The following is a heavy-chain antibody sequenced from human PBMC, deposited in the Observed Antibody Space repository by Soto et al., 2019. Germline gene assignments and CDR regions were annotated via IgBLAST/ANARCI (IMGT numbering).Heavy chain of an antibody. CDR2: IYYSGST. J-gene: IGHJ6*02. CDR1: GGSISSGGYY. V-gene: IGHV4-31*03. Sequence: QVQLQESGPGLVKPSQTLSLTCTVSGGSISSGGYYWSWIRQHPGKGLEWIGYIYYSGSTHYNPSLKSRVTISVDPPKTQSPLKLSSVTAAATAVYYCARENGDFLEYYYGMDVWGQGTTVTVSS. D-gene: IGHD4-17*01. CDR3: ARENGDFLEYYYGMDV.